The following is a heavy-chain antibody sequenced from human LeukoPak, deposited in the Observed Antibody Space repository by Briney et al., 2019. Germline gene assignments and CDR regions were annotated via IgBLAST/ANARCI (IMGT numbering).Heavy chain of an antibody. V-gene: IGHV4-4*07. CDR3: ARDSVGAIFDY. J-gene: IGHJ4*02. D-gene: IGHD1-26*01. CDR2: IYSFGST. Sequence: SETLSLTCTVSGGSISSYYWSWIRQPAGKGLEWIGRIYSFGSTYYNPSLRSRVTMSVDASKNQFSLSLTSVTAADTAVYYCARDSVGAIFDYWAQGTLVTVSS. CDR1: GGSISSYY.